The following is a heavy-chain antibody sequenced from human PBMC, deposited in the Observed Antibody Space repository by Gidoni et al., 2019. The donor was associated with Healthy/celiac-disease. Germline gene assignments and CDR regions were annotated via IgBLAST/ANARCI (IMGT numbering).Heavy chain of an antibody. V-gene: IGHV3-30-3*01. D-gene: IGHD3-10*02. Sequence: QVQLVESGGGVVQPGRYLRLSCAASGFTFSSYAIHWVRQAPGKGLEWVAVISYDGRNKYYADSVKGRFTISRDNSKNTLYLQMNSLRAEDTAVYYCARSDNGITMSIKGGVLNLDYWGQGTLVTVSS. J-gene: IGHJ4*02. CDR3: ARSDNGITMSIKGGVLNLDY. CDR2: ISYDGRNK. CDR1: GFTFSSYA.